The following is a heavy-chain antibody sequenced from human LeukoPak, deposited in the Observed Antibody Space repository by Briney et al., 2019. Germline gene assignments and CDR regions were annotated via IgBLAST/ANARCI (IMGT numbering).Heavy chain of an antibody. CDR3: AKDNNCIAAASDY. J-gene: IGHJ4*02. V-gene: IGHV3-21*01. D-gene: IGHD6-13*01. CDR1: GFTFSDYN. Sequence: GGSLRLSCAASGFTFSDYNMNWVRQAPGKGLEWVASISGGSSYIYYADSVKGRFTISRDNAKNSLYLQMNSLRAEDTSVYYCAKDNNCIAAASDYWGQGTLVTVSS. CDR2: ISGGSSYI.